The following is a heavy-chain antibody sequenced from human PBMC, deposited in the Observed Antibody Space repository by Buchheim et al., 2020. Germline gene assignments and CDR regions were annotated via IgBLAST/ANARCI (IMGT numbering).Heavy chain of an antibody. Sequence: QVQLQESGPGLVKPSETLSLTCTVSGGSVSSGSYYWSWIRQPPGKGLEWIGYIYYSGSTNYNPSLKSRVTISVDTSQNQFSLKLSSVTAADTAVYYCARDRKYYYDSSGYYYEGDYFDYWGQGTL. CDR2: IYYSGST. J-gene: IGHJ4*02. D-gene: IGHD3-22*01. CDR3: ARDRKYYYDSSGYYYEGDYFDY. CDR1: GGSVSSGSYY. V-gene: IGHV4-61*01.